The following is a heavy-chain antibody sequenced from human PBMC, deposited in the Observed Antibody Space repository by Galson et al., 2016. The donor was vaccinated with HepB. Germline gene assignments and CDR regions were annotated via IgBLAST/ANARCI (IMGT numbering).Heavy chain of an antibody. CDR3: ARDEGNDWCLNL. J-gene: IGHJ4*02. D-gene: IGHD2-8*02. CDR1: GYIFSSYA. Sequence: SVKVSCKASGYIFSSYAIHWVRQAPGQRLEWMGWINPDSGNTKYSQKFQGRVTITRDTSASTVYMELSRLRSEDTALYFCARDEGNDWCLNLWGQGTLVTVSS. CDR2: INPDSGNT. V-gene: IGHV1-3*01.